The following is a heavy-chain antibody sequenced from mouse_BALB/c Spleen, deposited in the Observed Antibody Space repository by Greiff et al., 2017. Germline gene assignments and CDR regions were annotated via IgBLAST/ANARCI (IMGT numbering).Heavy chain of an antibody. D-gene: IGHD1-1*01. CDR1: GFSLTGYG. J-gene: IGHJ4*01. CDR2: IWGDGST. Sequence: VQLQQSGPGLVAPSQSLSITCTVSGFSLTGYGVNWVRQPPGKGLEWLGMIWGDGSTDYNSALKSRLSISKDNSKSQVFLKMNSLQTDDTARYYCARDSITTVVADYYAMDYWGQGTSVTVSS. V-gene: IGHV2-6-7*01. CDR3: ARDSITTVVADYYAMDY.